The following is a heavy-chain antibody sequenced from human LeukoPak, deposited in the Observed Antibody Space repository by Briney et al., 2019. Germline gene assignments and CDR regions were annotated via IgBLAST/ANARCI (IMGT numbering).Heavy chain of an antibody. V-gene: IGHV4-4*07. J-gene: IGHJ4*02. CDR3: ARETYYYDSSGYSPYGPFDY. Sequence: PSETLSLTCTVSGGSISSYYWSWIRQPAGKGLEWIGRIYTSGSTNYNPSLKSRVTMSVDTSKDQFSLKLSSVTAADTAVYYCARETYYYDSSGYSPYGPFDYWGQGTLVTVSS. D-gene: IGHD3-22*01. CDR1: GGSISSYY. CDR2: IYTSGST.